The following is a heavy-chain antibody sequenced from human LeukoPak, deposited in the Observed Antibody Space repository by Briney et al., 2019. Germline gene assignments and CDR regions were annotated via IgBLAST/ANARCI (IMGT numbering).Heavy chain of an antibody. Sequence: PSQTLSLTCAVSGGSISSGGYSWSWIRQPPGKGLEWIGYIYHSGSTYYNPSLKSRVTISVDRSKNQFSLKLSSVTAADTAVYYCARGAVVRVPNWHFDLWGRGTLVTVSS. CDR1: GGSISSGGYS. CDR3: ARGAVVRVPNWHFDL. J-gene: IGHJ2*01. CDR2: IYHSGST. D-gene: IGHD3-10*01. V-gene: IGHV4-30-2*01.